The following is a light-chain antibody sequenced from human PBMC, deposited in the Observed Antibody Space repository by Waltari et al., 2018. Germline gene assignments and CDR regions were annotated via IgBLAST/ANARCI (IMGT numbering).Light chain of an antibody. V-gene: IGLV1-44*01. CDR1: SSNVGSNS. Sequence: QSMLTQPPSASGTPGQRVTISCSGSSSNVGSNSVNWFQHLPGAAPKPLIYDYDQRPSGVPARFSGSKSGTSASLVISGLQSDDEADYYCAAWEDSLNGVLFGGGTKLTVL. CDR3: AAWEDSLNGVL. CDR2: DYD. J-gene: IGLJ2*01.